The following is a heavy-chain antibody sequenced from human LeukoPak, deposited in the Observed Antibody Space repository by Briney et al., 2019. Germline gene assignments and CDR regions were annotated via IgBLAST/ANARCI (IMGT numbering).Heavy chain of an antibody. D-gene: IGHD2-21*02. CDR2: ISSSGSTI. CDR1: GFTFSDYY. CDR3: ARVNRVTAIQELDY. Sequence: GGSLRLSCAASGFTFSDYYMTWIRQAPGKGLEWVSCISSSGSTIFYADSVKGRFTISRDNAKSSLFLQMNSLRADDTAVYYCARVNRVTAIQELDYWGQGALVTVSS. J-gene: IGHJ4*02. V-gene: IGHV3-11*01.